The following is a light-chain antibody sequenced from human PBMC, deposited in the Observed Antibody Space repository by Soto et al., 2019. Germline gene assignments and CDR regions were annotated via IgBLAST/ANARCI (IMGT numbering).Light chain of an antibody. Sequence: DIVMTQSPDSLAVSLGERATINCKSSQSVLLTANHKNCLAWFQQKPGDPPKLLIYWASIRESGVPDRFSGGGSGTDFTLTINNVQAEDVAVYYCQQYYNTQTFGQGTKVEIK. CDR3: QQYYNTQT. J-gene: IGKJ1*01. V-gene: IGKV4-1*01. CDR1: QSVLLTANHKNC. CDR2: WAS.